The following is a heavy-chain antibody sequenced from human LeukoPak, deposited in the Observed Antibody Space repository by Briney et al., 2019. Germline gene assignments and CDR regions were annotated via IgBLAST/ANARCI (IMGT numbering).Heavy chain of an antibody. CDR3: ARDRTDCSSTSCYVDLGYYFDY. CDR2: INPNSGGT. CDR1: GYTFTCYY. D-gene: IGHD2-2*01. V-gene: IGHV1-2*02. J-gene: IGHJ4*02. Sequence: GASVKVSCTASGYTFTCYYMHWVRQAPGQGLEWMGWINPNSGGTNYAQKFQGRVTMTRDTSISTAYMELSRLRSDDTAVYYCARDRTDCSSTSCYVDLGYYFDYWGQGTLVTVSS.